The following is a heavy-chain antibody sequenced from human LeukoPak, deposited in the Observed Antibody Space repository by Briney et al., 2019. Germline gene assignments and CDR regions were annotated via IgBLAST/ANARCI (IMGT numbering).Heavy chain of an antibody. CDR3: AREAGYSSGWYDY. V-gene: IGHV4-30-2*01. D-gene: IGHD6-19*01. CDR1: GXPISSGGDS. J-gene: IGHJ4*02. CDR2: IYHSRST. Sequence: SETLSLTCAVSGXPISSGGDSWSWIRQPPGKGLEWIGYIYHSRSTYYNPSLKSRITISVDRSKNQFSLKLSSVTAADTAVYYCAREAGYSSGWYDYWGQGTLVTVSS.